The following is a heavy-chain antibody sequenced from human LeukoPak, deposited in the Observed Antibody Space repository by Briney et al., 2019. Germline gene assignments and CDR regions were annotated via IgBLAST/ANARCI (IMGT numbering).Heavy chain of an antibody. Sequence: PSETLSLTCAVYGGSFSGYYWSWIRQPPGKGLEWIGEINHSGSTNYNPSLKSRVTISVDTSKNQFSLKLSSVTAADTAVYYCARVSSKWLSSTEGWFDPWGQGTLVTVSS. CDR3: ARVSSKWLSSTEGWFDP. V-gene: IGHV4-34*01. J-gene: IGHJ5*02. D-gene: IGHD3-22*01. CDR2: INHSGST. CDR1: GGSFSGYY.